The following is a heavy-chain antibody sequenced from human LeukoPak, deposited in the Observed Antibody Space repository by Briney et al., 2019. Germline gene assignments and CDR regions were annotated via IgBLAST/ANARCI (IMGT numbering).Heavy chain of an antibody. CDR2: IIPIFGTA. CDR1: GGTFSSYA. D-gene: IGHD3-3*01. V-gene: IGHV1-69*13. Sequence: ASVKVSCKASGGTFSSYAISWVRQAPGQGLQWMGGIIPIFGTANYAQKFQGRVTITADESTSTAYMELSSLRSEDTAVYYCARAWVGFGFLEWAPHFQHWGQGTLVTVSS. CDR3: ARAWVGFGFLEWAPHFQH. J-gene: IGHJ1*01.